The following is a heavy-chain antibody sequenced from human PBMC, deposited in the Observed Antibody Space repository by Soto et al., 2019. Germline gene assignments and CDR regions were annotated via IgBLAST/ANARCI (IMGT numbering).Heavy chain of an antibody. Sequence: QVQLQESGPGLVKPSQTLSLTCTVSGGSISHVNYCWSWIRQPPDTGREWIGNIYNGGSTYNNPSLTGLVTISVDTSKNQFSLQLSSVSAADTAVYYCARGPSGDKVDYWGQGTLVTVSS. D-gene: IGHD7-27*01. CDR3: ARGPSGDKVDY. CDR1: GGSISHVNYC. J-gene: IGHJ4*02. CDR2: IYNGGST. V-gene: IGHV4-30-4*01.